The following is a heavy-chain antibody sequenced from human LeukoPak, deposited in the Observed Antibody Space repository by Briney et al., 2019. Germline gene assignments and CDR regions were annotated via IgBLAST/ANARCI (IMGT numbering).Heavy chain of an antibody. D-gene: IGHD3-10*01. CDR2: IFYSGST. Sequence: SETLSLTCTISGGSVSDYYWSWIRQSPGKGLELIGNIFYSGSTYYSPSLKSRVTISLDTSRNQFSLKLNSVTAADTAVYYCAKSNGYGLIDIWGQGTMVTVSS. J-gene: IGHJ3*02. CDR3: AKSNGYGLIDI. V-gene: IGHV4-59*02. CDR1: GGSVSDYY.